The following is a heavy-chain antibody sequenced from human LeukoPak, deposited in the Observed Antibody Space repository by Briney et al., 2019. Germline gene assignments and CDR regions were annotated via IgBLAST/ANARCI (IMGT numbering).Heavy chain of an antibody. J-gene: IGHJ5*02. V-gene: IGHV4-39*01. CDR1: GGSISTTNYY. Sequence: PSETLSLTCTVSGGSISTTNYYWGWIRQPPGRDLEWFVSIYSSGNTYYNPCLESRVPISIETSNNQLYLKLTSATAADTTVYYCARHSGLRSPFDPWGQGTLVTVSS. D-gene: IGHD3-3*01. CDR2: IYSSGNT. CDR3: ARHSGLRSPFDP.